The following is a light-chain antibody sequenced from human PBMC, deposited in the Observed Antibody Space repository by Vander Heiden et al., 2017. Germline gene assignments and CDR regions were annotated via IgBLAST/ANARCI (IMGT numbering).Light chain of an antibody. CDR3: SSYTSSSTMV. CDR1: SSDVGGYHY. CDR2: EVR. J-gene: IGLJ2*01. Sequence: QSALTQPASVSGSPGQSITISCTGTSSDVGGYHYVSWYQQHPGIAPKLLIYEVRNRPSGLSNRFSGSKAGNTASLTISGLQAEDEADYYCSSYTSSSTMVFGGGTKLTVL. V-gene: IGLV2-14*01.